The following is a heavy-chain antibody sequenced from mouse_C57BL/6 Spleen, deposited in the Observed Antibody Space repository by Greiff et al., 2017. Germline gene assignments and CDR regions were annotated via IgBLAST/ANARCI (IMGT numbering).Heavy chain of an antibody. CDR3: AVITTVVADY. V-gene: IGHV1-12*01. J-gene: IGHJ2*01. CDR1: GYTFTSYN. CDR2: IYPGNGDT. Sequence: LQQSGAELVRPGASVKMSCKASGYTFTSYNMHWVKQTPRQGLEWIGAIYPGNGDTSYNQKFKGKATMTVDKASSTAYMLLSSLTSEDSAVYFCAVITTVVADYWGQGTTLTVSS. D-gene: IGHD1-1*01.